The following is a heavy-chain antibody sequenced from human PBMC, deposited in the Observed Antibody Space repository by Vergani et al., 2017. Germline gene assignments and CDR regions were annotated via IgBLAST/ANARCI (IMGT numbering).Heavy chain of an antibody. V-gene: IGHV4-59*02. CDR3: AGDTHSWQRADR. J-gene: IGHJ5*02. Sequence: QAQLQGSGPGLVKPSETLSLTCHVFVVSVTDYYCNWIPPAPGKGLEWIGSLSTTGGATHASHNPSLKSRVSISVDTSKSQFSLRLTSVTAADSAIYCCAGDTHSWQRADRWGQGLLVSVSS. CDR2: STTGGATHA. D-gene: IGHD6-13*01. CDR1: VVSVTDYY.